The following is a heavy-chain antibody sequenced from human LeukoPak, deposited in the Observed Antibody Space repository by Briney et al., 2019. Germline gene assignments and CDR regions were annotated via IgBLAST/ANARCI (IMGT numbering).Heavy chain of an antibody. CDR2: ISHSGNT. Sequence: SETLSLTCAVSGGSISSSNWWSWVRQPPGKGLEWIGEISHSGNTNYNPSLESRVTISVDKSKNQFSLKQSSVTAADTAVYFCARVTGTTPFDCWGQGTLVTVSS. CDR3: ARVTGTTPFDC. D-gene: IGHD1-1*01. J-gene: IGHJ4*02. V-gene: IGHV4-4*02. CDR1: GGSISSSNW.